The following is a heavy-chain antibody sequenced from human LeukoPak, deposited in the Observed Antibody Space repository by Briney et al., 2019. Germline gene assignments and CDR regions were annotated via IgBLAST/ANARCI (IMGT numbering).Heavy chain of an antibody. CDR2: INSDGSST. CDR3: AKDSRRFFWDFDY. V-gene: IGHV3-74*01. CDR1: GFTFSSYW. J-gene: IGHJ4*02. Sequence: GGSLRLSCAASGFTFSSYWMHWVRQAPGKGLVWVSRINSDGSSTSYADSVKGRFTISRDNAKNTLYLQMNSLRAEDTAVYYCAKDSRRFFWDFDYWGQGTLVTVSS. D-gene: IGHD3-3*01.